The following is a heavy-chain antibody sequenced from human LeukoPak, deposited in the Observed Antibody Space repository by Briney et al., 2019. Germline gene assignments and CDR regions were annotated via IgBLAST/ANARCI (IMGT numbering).Heavy chain of an antibody. Sequence: SETLSLTCAVSGGSISSSHWWSWVRQPPGRGLEWIGEIYHSGSTNYNPSLKSRVTISVDKSKNQFSLKMTSVTAADTAVYFCARKTYTSGLFDYWGQGTQVTVSS. V-gene: IGHV4-4*02. CDR3: ARKTYTSGLFDY. CDR2: IYHSGST. J-gene: IGHJ4*02. CDR1: GGSISSSHW. D-gene: IGHD5-18*01.